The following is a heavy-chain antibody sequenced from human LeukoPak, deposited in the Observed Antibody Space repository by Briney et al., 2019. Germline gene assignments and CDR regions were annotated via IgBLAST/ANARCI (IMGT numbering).Heavy chain of an antibody. V-gene: IGHV4-39*07. Sequence: PSETLSLTCTVSGGSISSSSYYWGWIRQPPGKGLEWIGSIYYSGSTYYNPSLKSRVTISLDTSKNQFSLRLTSVTAADTAVYYCARIVITMVRVPNWFDPWGQGTLVTVSS. CDR3: ARIVITMVRVPNWFDP. CDR1: GGSISSSSYY. D-gene: IGHD3-10*01. J-gene: IGHJ5*02. CDR2: IYYSGST.